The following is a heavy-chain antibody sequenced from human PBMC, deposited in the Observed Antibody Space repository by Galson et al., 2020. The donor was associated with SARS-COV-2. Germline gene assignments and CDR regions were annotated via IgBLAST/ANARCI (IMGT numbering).Heavy chain of an antibody. CDR2: INSDGSST. CDR3: ARVGITMVRGVIIESYYYYGMDV. D-gene: IGHD3-10*01. Sequence: GGSLRLSCAASGFTFSSYWMHWVRQAPGKGLVWVSRINSDGSSTSYADSVKGRFTISRDNAKNTLYLQMNSLRAEDTAVYYCARVGITMVRGVIIESYYYYGMDVWGQGTTVTVSS. J-gene: IGHJ6*02. V-gene: IGHV3-74*01. CDR1: GFTFSSYW.